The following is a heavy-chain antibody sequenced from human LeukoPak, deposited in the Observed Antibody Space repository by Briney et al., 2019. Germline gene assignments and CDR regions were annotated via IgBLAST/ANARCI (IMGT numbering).Heavy chain of an antibody. CDR3: ARNEQTAYDSSGYYR. CDR1: GGTITSGAYY. D-gene: IGHD3-22*01. J-gene: IGHJ4*02. Sequence: PSETLSLTCRVSGGTITSGAYYWGWIRPPPGKGLKWIGSLHYSGSTYYHPSLKSRVTISVDTSKNHFSLNLSSVSAADTAVYYCARNEQTAYDSSGYYRWGQGFLVTVSS. V-gene: IGHV4-39*02. CDR2: LHYSGST.